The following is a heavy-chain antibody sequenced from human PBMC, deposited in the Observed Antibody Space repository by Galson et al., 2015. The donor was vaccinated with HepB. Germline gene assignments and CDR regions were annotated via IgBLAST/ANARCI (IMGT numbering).Heavy chain of an antibody. J-gene: IGHJ5*02. CDR3: AGYCSSTSCYTPGDSSPFDP. CDR1: GYTFTGYY. D-gene: IGHD2-2*02. V-gene: IGHV1-2*02. CDR2: INPNSGGT. Sequence: SVKVSCKDSGYTFTGYYMHWVRQAPGQGLEWMGWINPNSGGTNYAQKFQGRVTMTRDTSISTAYMELSRLRSDDTAVYYCAGYCSSTSCYTPGDSSPFDPWGQGTLVTVSS.